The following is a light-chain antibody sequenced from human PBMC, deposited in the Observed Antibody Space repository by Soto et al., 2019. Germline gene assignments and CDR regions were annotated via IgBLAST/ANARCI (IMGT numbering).Light chain of an antibody. CDR2: DAS. CDR3: QQYGRSPQGLT. Sequence: EIVLTQAPATLSLSPGERATLSCRASQSIGLAIAWYQHKPGQAPRLLIFDASQRATGIPARFRGSGSGTDFPLSISSLEPEDFAVYYCQQYGRSPQGLTFGGGTKVDIK. V-gene: IGKV3-11*01. CDR1: QSIGLA. J-gene: IGKJ4*01.